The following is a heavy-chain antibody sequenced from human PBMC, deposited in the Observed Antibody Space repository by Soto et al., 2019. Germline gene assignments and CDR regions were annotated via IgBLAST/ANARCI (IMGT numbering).Heavy chain of an antibody. D-gene: IGHD3-3*01. CDR2: ISSNGGST. J-gene: IGHJ4*02. CDR1: GFTFSSYA. Sequence: PGGSLRLSCSASGFTFSSYAMHWVRQAPGKGLEYVSAISSNGGSTYYADSVKGRFTISRDNSKNTLYLQMSSLRPEDTAVYYRVKDLLGDFWSGYSILGYWGQGTLVTVSS. V-gene: IGHV3-64D*08. CDR3: VKDLLGDFWSGYSILGY.